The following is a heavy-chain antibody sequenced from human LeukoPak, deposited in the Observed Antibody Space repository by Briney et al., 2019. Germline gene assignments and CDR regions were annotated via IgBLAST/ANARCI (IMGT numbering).Heavy chain of an antibody. CDR3: ASLLWFGEVDDY. J-gene: IGHJ4*02. V-gene: IGHV3-7*01. CDR2: IKQDGSEK. CDR1: GFTFSSYW. D-gene: IGHD3-10*01. Sequence: GGSPRLSCAASGFTFSSYWMSWVRQAPGKGLEWVANIKQDGSEKYYVDSVKGRFTISRDNAKNSLYLQMNSLRAEDTAVYYCASLLWFGEVDDYWGQGTLVTVSS.